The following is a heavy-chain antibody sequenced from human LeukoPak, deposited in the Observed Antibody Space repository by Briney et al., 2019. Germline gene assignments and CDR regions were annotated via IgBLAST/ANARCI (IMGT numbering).Heavy chain of an antibody. CDR2: INPNSGGT. J-gene: IGHJ4*02. CDR3: ARETTATLGY. Sequence: ASVKVSCKPSVYTFTGYYIHWVRQAPGQGLEWMGWINPNSGGTNYAQRFQGRVTMTRDTSISTAYMELSRLISDDTAVYYCARETTATLGYWGQGTLVTVSS. CDR1: VYTFTGYY. D-gene: IGHD4-17*01. V-gene: IGHV1-2*02.